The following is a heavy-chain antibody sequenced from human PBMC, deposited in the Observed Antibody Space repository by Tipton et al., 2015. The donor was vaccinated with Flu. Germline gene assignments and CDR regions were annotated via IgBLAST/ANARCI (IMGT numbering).Heavy chain of an antibody. CDR1: GGTSSSYA. CDR2: IIPIFGTA. J-gene: IGHJ6*02. V-gene: IGHV1-69*18. Sequence: QVQLVQSGVEVKKPGSSVKVSCKASGGTSSSYAINWVRQAPGQGLEWMGRIIPIFGTANFAPKFQGRVTIIADESTSTAYMELSTLRSEDTAVYYCGRERDVVPTVDLRNYGMDVWGQGATVTISS. CDR3: GRERDVVPTVDLRNYGMDV. D-gene: IGHD5-12*01.